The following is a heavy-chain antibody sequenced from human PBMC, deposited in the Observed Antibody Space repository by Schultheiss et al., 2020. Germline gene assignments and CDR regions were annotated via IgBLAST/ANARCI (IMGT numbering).Heavy chain of an antibody. V-gene: IGHV3-53*01. Sequence: GGSLRLSCAASGFTVSSNYMSWVRQAPGKGLEWVSVISGSGGSTYYADSVKGRFTISRDNSKNTLYLQMNSLRAEDTAVYYCARRDGDAFDIWGQGTMVTVSS. J-gene: IGHJ3*02. CDR2: ISGSGGST. CDR1: GFTVSSNY. D-gene: IGHD5-24*01. CDR3: ARRDGDAFDI.